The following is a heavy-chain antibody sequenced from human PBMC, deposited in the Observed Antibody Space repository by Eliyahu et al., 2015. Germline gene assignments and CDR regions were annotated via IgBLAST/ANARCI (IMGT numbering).Heavy chain of an antibody. CDR1: GDXFRTYA. CDR3: ARAPGPPRNCGGDCYFDS. CDR2: IIPISEIT. D-gene: IGHD2-21*02. J-gene: IGHJ5*01. Sequence: QVQLVQSGAEVKKPGSSVKVSXKASGDXFRTYAIXWVRQAPGQGPEWMGRIIPISEITSYAQKFQGRVTFTADKSTSTAFMELSSLRSDDTAVYYCARAPGPPRNCGGDCYFDSWGQGTQVTVSS. V-gene: IGHV1-69*04.